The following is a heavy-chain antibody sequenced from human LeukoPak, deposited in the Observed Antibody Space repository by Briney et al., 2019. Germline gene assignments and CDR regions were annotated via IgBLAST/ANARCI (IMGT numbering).Heavy chain of an antibody. J-gene: IGHJ6*03. V-gene: IGHV4-39*07. Sequence: SETLSLTCTVSGNSISSGDYYWGWIRQPPGKGLEWIGSIYYSGSTYYNPSLKSRVTISVDTSKNQFSLKLSSVTAADTAVYYCARERVGIAAAGTYYYYYMDVWGKGTTVTVSS. CDR2: IYYSGST. CDR3: ARERVGIAAAGTYYYYYMDV. CDR1: GNSISSGDYY. D-gene: IGHD6-13*01.